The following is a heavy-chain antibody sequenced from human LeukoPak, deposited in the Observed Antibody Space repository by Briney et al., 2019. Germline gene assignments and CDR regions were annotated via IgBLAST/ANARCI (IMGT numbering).Heavy chain of an antibody. CDR1: GGSFSGYY. CDR2: INHSGST. J-gene: IGHJ4*02. Sequence: PSETLSLTCAVYGGSFSGYYWSWIRQPPGKGLEWIGEINHSGSTNYNPSLKSRVTISVDTSKNQFSLKLSSVTGADTAVYYCARGKPRYSSSWRPFDYWGQGTLVTVSS. D-gene: IGHD6-13*01. CDR3: ARGKPRYSSSWRPFDY. V-gene: IGHV4-34*01.